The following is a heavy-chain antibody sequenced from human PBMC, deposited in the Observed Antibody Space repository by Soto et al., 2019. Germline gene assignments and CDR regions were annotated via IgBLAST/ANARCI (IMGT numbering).Heavy chain of an antibody. J-gene: IGHJ4*02. D-gene: IGHD2-15*01. CDR1: GGSIISGGFY. CDR2: IHYSGST. Sequence: QVLLQESGPGLVKPSQTLSLTCTVSGGSIISGGFYWSWIRQHPGKGLEWIGYIHYSGSTCYNPSIQCRLTISVDPSNNDCSLKLNCLSADNTALYYCARLDQYCRSSGCFGNYLDYWGQATLVSVSS. CDR3: ARLDQYCRSSGCFGNYLDY. V-gene: IGHV4-31*03.